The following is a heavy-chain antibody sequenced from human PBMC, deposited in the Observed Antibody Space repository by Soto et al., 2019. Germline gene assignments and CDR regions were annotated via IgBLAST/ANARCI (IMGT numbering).Heavy chain of an antibody. CDR1: GYTFTSYA. J-gene: IGHJ3*02. CDR3: ARQLGYCSSTSCYPERDAFDI. D-gene: IGHD2-2*01. Sequence: GASVKVSCKASGYTFTSYAIHWVRQAPGQRLEWMGWINAGNGNTKYSQKFQGRVTITRDTSASTAYMELSSLRSEDTAVYYCARQLGYCSSTSCYPERDAFDIWGQGTMVTVSS. CDR2: INAGNGNT. V-gene: IGHV1-3*01.